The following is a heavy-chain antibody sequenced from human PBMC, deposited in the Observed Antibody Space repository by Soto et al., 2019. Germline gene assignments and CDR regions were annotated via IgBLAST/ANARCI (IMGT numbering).Heavy chain of an antibody. CDR2: ISAYNGKT. CDR1: GYTFTSYG. Sequence: QVQLVQSGGEVKKPGASVKLSCTASGYTFTSYGISWVRPATGQGLEWMGWISAYNGKTNYAQNVQGRVTMTTDTSTRTAYMDLRSLRSDDTAVYYCARGGDVIYYHGMDVWGQGTTVTVSS. D-gene: IGHD5-12*01. V-gene: IGHV1-18*01. J-gene: IGHJ6*02. CDR3: ARGGDVIYYHGMDV.